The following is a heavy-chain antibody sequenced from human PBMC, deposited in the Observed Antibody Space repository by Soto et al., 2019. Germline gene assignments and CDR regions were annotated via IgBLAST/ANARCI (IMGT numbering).Heavy chain of an antibody. CDR3: ARDYYDSSGYYQIDY. V-gene: IGHV3-48*01. D-gene: IGHD3-22*01. J-gene: IGHJ4*02. CDR2: ISSSSSTI. Sequence: PGGSLRLSCAASGFTFSSYSMNWVRQAPGKGLEWVSYISSSSSTIYYADSVKGRFTISRDNAKNSLYLQMSSLRAEDTAVYYCARDYYDSSGYYQIDYWGQGNLVTVSS. CDR1: GFTFSSYS.